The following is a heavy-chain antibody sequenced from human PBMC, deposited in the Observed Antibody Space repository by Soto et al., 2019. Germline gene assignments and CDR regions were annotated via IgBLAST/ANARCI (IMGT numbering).Heavy chain of an antibody. CDR1: GGTFSSYA. CDR3: ARGRNHGSGSYLMGYYYGMDV. Sequence: GASVKVSCKASGGTFSSYAISWVRQAPGQGLEWMGGIIPIFGTANYAQKFQGRVTITADESTSTAYMELSSLRSEDTAVYYCARGRNHGSGSYLMGYYYGMDVWGQGTTVTVSS. D-gene: IGHD3-10*01. CDR2: IIPIFGTA. V-gene: IGHV1-69*13. J-gene: IGHJ6*02.